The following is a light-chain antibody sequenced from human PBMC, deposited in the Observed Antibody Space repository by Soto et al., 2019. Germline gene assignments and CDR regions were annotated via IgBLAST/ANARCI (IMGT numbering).Light chain of an antibody. CDR3: QSYDNSHDWDVV. J-gene: IGLJ2*01. V-gene: IGLV1-40*01. Sequence: QSVLTQPPSVSGAPGQRVTISCTGSSSNLGAGYAVHWYQQLPGTAPKLLISDNNNRPSGVPDRFSGSKSGTSASLAITGLQAEDEADYYCQSYDNSHDWDVVFGGGTKLTVL. CDR2: DNN. CDR1: SSNLGAGYA.